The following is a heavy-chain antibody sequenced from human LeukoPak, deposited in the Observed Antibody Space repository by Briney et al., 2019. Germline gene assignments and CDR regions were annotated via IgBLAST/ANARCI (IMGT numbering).Heavy chain of an antibody. CDR1: GYTFTSYA. Sequence: ASVKVSCKASGYTFTSYAMNWVRQAPGQGLEWMGWINTNTGNPTYAQGFTGRFVFSLDTSVSTAYLQISSLKAEDTAVYYCARAPTYYDVLTGYYRGNWFHPWGQGTLVTVSS. D-gene: IGHD3-9*01. CDR3: ARAPTYYDVLTGYYRGNWFHP. CDR2: INTNTGNP. V-gene: IGHV7-4-1*02. J-gene: IGHJ5*02.